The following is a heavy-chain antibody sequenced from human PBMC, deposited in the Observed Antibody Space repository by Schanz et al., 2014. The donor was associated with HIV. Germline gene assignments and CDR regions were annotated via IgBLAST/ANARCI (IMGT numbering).Heavy chain of an antibody. D-gene: IGHD2-15*01. CDR2: ISYDGRKK. CDR3: AARYCSGAKCYSLDY. J-gene: IGHJ4*02. CDR1: GFTFSSYG. Sequence: QVQLVESGGGVVQPGRSLRLSCAASGFTFSSYGMHWVRQAPGKGLEWVAVISYDGRKKHYADSVKGRFTVSRDNSKNTLYLQMNSLRAEDTAVYYCAARYCSGAKCYSLDYWGQGTLVTVSS. V-gene: IGHV3-30*03.